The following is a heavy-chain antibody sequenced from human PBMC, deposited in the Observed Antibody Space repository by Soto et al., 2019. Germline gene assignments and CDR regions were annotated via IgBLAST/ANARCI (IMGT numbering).Heavy chain of an antibody. J-gene: IGHJ3*02. D-gene: IGHD2-15*01. V-gene: IGHV4-39*01. CDR1: GGSISSSSYY. CDR3: ARQGGRGIVVVVAARKAFDI. CDR2: IYYSGST. Sequence: SETLSLTCTVSGGSISSSSYYWGWIRQPPGKGLVWIGSIYYSGSTYYNPSLKSRVTISVDTSKNQFSLKLSSVTAADTAVYYGARQGGRGIVVVVAARKAFDIWGQGTLVTV.